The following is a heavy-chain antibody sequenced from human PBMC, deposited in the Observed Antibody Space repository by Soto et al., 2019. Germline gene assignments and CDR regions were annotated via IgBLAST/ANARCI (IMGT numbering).Heavy chain of an antibody. J-gene: IGHJ4*02. Sequence: ASVKVSCKASGYTFTSYYMHWVRQAPGQGLEWMGIINPSGGSTSYAQKFQGRVTMTRDTSTSTVYMELSSLRSEDTAVYYCASDPSRSPFRRVHFPHYWGQGTLVTVSS. CDR2: INPSGGST. CDR1: GYTFTSYY. V-gene: IGHV1-46*01. CDR3: ASDPSRSPFRRVHFPHY. D-gene: IGHD3-10*01.